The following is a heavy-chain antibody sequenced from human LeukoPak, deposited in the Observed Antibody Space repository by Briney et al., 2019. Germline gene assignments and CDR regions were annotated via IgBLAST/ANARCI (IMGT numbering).Heavy chain of an antibody. CDR2: INQDGSEK. CDR3: VREAQTRRELVDY. V-gene: IGHV3-7*01. J-gene: IGHJ4*02. D-gene: IGHD1-7*01. CDR1: GFIFSSYW. Sequence: PGGSLRLSCAASGFIFSSYWLSWVRQAPGKGLEWVANINQDGSEKYYVDSVKGRFTISRDSAKKSLYLQMNSLRAEDTAVYYCVREAQTRRELVDYWGQGTLVTVSS.